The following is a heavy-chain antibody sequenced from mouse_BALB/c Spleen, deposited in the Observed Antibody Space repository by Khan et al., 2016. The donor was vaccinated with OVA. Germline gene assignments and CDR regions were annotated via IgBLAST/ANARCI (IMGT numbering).Heavy chain of an antibody. CDR2: ISSYTGEP. J-gene: IGHJ4*01. D-gene: IGHD1-2*01. CDR1: GYTFTNYG. Sequence: QIQLVQSGPELKQPGVTGKISCKASGYTFTNYGMNWVKQAPGKGLKWMGWISSYTGEPTYVDTLKGRFAFSLETSASTAYLHIHNLKNEDTYNYFSARVGYSGTMDYWGQGTSVTVSS. V-gene: IGHV9-3-1*01. CDR3: ARVGYSGTMDY.